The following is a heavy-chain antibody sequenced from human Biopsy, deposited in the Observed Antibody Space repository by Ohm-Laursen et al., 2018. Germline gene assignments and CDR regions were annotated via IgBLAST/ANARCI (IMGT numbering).Heavy chain of an antibody. V-gene: IGHV1-69*04. Sequence: SSVKVSCKASGGTLITYAISWVRQAPGQGLEWMGRIIPILHVPTYAQSFQGRVTISADKSTSTAYMELSGLKSEDTAVYYCASLEDRTFDKWGQGTLVTVSS. J-gene: IGHJ4*02. CDR2: IIPILHVP. CDR3: ASLEDRTFDK. CDR1: GGTLITYA.